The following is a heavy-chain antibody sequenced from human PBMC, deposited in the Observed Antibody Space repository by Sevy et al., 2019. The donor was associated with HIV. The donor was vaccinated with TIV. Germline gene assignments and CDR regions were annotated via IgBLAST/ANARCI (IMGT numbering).Heavy chain of an antibody. V-gene: IGHV3-66*01. CDR2: IYSDGRT. J-gene: IGHJ6*02. D-gene: IGHD3-22*01. Sequence: GGSLRLSCAASGLSVSDNYMNWVRQAPGKGLELVSVIYSDGRTYYADSVKGRFTISRDNSKNTLYVHMNNLRPEDTAVYYCARDRYYDASGYYYYYYGMDVWGQGTTVTVSS. CDR3: ARDRYYDASGYYYYYYGMDV. CDR1: GLSVSDNY.